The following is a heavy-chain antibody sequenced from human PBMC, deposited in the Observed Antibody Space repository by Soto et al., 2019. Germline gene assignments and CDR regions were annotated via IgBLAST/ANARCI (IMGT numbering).Heavy chain of an antibody. J-gene: IGHJ4*02. CDR3: VRDMRFCGDGGCYEPLDY. Sequence: GGSLRLSCAASGFTFSSYEMNWVRQAPGKGLEWVSYISSSGSTIYYADSVKGRFTISRDNAKNSLYLQMNSLRAEDTAVYYCVRDMRFCGDGGCYEPLDYWGQGTLVTVSS. CDR1: GFTFSSYE. D-gene: IGHD2-21*01. CDR2: ISSSGSTI. V-gene: IGHV3-48*03.